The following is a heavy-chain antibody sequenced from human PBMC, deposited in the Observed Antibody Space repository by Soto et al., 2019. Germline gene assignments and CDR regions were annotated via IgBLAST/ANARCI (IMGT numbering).Heavy chain of an antibody. CDR1: GDSIRTNSY. J-gene: IGHJ6*04. Sequence: QLQLQESGPGLVKPSETLSLTCTVSGDSIRTNSYWGWIRPSPGKGLEWIGSVYYSGTTYYNPSHKTRVTISIDPPKPPLSLTPTSLAAADPAVYYCAKTPAMDVWGKGTTVTVSS. V-gene: IGHV4-39*01. CDR2: VYYSGTT. CDR3: AKTPAMDV.